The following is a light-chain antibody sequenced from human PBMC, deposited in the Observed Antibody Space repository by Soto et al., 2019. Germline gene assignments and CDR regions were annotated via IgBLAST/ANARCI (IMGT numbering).Light chain of an antibody. CDR3: QQYGSSPGT. CDR2: GAA. CDR1: QSVNSNY. V-gene: IGKV3-20*01. Sequence: QSPGTLSLSPGERATLSCRASQSVNSNYLAWYQQKPGQAPRLLIHGAAIRATGIPDRFSGSGSGADFTLTISRLEPDDFAVYYGQQYGSSPGTFGQGTRLEIK. J-gene: IGKJ5*01.